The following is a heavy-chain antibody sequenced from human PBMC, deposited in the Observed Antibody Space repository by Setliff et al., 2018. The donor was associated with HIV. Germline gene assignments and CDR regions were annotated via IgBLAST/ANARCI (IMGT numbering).Heavy chain of an antibody. CDR3: ARTSYGYSYGTGYFDC. Sequence: SGPTLVNPTQTLSLTCTVSGGSMINYYWSWIRQPPGKALEWLARIDWDDDKFYSTSLKTRLTISKDTSKNQVVLTMTNMDPVDTATYYCARTSYGYSYGTGYFDCWGQGTLVTVSS. CDR1: GGSMINYYW. J-gene: IGHJ4*02. D-gene: IGHD5-18*01. V-gene: IGHV2-70*17. CDR2: IDWDDDK.